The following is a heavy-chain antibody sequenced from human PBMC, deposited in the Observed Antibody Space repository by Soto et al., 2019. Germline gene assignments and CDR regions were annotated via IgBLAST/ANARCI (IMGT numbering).Heavy chain of an antibody. D-gene: IGHD6-13*01. Sequence: ASVKVSCKASGYTFTGYYMHWVRQAPGQGLEWMGWINPNSGGTNYAQKFQGWVTMTRDTSISTAYMELSRLRSDDTAVYYCARGRQQLANDAFDIWGQGTMVTVSS. CDR2: INPNSGGT. V-gene: IGHV1-2*04. CDR1: GYTFTGYY. CDR3: ARGRQQLANDAFDI. J-gene: IGHJ3*02.